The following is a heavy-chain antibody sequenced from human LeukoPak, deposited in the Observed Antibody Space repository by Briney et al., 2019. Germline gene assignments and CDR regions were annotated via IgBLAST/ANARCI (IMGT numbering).Heavy chain of an antibody. D-gene: IGHD4-11*01. CDR1: GYTFTGYN. CDR3: ARPLNDYTFDY. Sequence: GASVKVSCKASGYTFTGYNMHWVRQPPGQGLEWMGWINPNNGGTIYAQKFRGRVTMTRDTSISTAYMELSSLRSDDTAVYYCARPLNDYTFDYWGQGTLVTVSS. J-gene: IGHJ4*02. V-gene: IGHV1-2*02. CDR2: INPNNGGT.